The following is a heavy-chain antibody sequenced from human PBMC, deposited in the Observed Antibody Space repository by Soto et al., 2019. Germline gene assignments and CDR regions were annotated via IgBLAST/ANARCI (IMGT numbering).Heavy chain of an antibody. CDR3: ALSYGSGSSPLDY. D-gene: IGHD3-10*01. CDR1: GCSISSGDYY. Sequence: PSETLSLTCPVSGCSISSGDYYWSWIRQPPGKGLEWIGYIYYSGSTYYNPSLKSRVTISVDTSKNQFSLKLSSVTAADTAVYYCALSYGSGSSPLDYWGQGTLVTVSS. V-gene: IGHV4-30-4*01. J-gene: IGHJ4*02. CDR2: IYYSGST.